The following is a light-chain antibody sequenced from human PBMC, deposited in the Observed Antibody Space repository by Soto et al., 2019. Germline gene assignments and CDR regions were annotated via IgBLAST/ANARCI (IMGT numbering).Light chain of an antibody. CDR2: EVN. CDR1: SSDVGAYNY. Sequence: QSVLTQPASVSGSPGQSITISCTGTSSDVGAYNYVSWYQQHPGKAPKLMIYEVNYRPSGVSNRFSGSKSGITASLTISGLQADDEADYFCCSSAPESTYVFGTGTKVTVL. V-gene: IGLV2-14*01. J-gene: IGLJ1*01. CDR3: CSSAPESTYV.